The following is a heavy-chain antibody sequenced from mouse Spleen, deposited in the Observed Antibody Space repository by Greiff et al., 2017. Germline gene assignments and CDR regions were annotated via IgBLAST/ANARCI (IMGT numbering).Heavy chain of an antibody. V-gene: IGHV1-15*01. D-gene: IGHD1-1*01. CDR2: IDPETGGT. CDR1: GYTFTDYE. J-gene: IGHJ2*01. Sequence: VQLQQSGAELVRPGASVTLSCKASGYTFTDYEMHWVKQTPVHGLEWIGAIDPETGGTAYNQKFKGKAILTADKSSSTAYMELRSLTSEDSAVYYCTRSTTVVEGDYFDYWGQGTTLTVSS. CDR3: TRSTTVVEGDYFDY.